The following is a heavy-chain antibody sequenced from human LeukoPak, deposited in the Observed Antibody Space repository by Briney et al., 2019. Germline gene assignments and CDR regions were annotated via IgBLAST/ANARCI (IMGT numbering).Heavy chain of an antibody. J-gene: IGHJ5*02. CDR3: ARGGNGITGTTGYNWFDP. V-gene: IGHV4-34*01. CDR2: INHSGST. CDR1: GGSFSGYY. D-gene: IGHD1-14*01. Sequence: SETLSLTCAVYGGSFSGYYWSWLRQPPGKGLEWIGEINHSGSTNYNPSLKSRVTISVDTSKNQFSLKLSSVTAADTAVYYCARGGNGITGTTGYNWFDPWGQGTLVTVSS.